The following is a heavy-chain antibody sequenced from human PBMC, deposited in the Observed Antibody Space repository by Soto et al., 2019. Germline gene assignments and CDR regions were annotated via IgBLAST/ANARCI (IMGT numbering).Heavy chain of an antibody. Sequence: SETLSLTCTVSGGSISSGGYYWSWIRQHPGKGLDWFGYIYYSGSTYYNPSLKSRVTISVDTSKNQFSLKLSSVTAADTAVYYCARGRGTVTTVTTHLDYWGQGTLVTVSS. J-gene: IGHJ4*02. D-gene: IGHD4-17*01. CDR1: GGSISSGGYY. CDR3: ARGRGTVTTVTTHLDY. V-gene: IGHV4-31*02. CDR2: IYYSGST.